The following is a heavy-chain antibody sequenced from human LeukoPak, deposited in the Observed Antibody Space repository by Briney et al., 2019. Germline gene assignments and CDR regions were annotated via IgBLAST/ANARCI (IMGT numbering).Heavy chain of an antibody. Sequence: GGSLRLSCAASGFTFSSYGMHWVRQAPGKGLEWVANIKEDGSEKRDVDSVKGRFTISRDNAKNSLYLQMNSLRVEDTAVYYCVRDKLVGPSRLDHWGQGTLVTVSS. J-gene: IGHJ4*02. V-gene: IGHV3-7*01. CDR1: GFTFSSYG. CDR2: IKEDGSEK. CDR3: VRDKLVGPSRLDH. D-gene: IGHD1-26*01.